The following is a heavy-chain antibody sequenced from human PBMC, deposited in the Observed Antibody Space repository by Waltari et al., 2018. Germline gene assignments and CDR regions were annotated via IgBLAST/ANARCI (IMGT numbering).Heavy chain of an antibody. V-gene: IGHV4-39*07. CDR2: IYYSGST. Sequence: QLQLQESGPGLVKPSETLSLTCTVSGGSIGSSRYYLGWIRTPPGKGLEWIGSIYYSGSTYYNPSLKSRVTISVNTSKNQFSLKLSSVTAADTAVYYCARTEMATTTGHDAFDIWGQGTMVTVSS. CDR3: ARTEMATTTGHDAFDI. J-gene: IGHJ3*02. D-gene: IGHD1-1*01. CDR1: GGSIGSSRYY.